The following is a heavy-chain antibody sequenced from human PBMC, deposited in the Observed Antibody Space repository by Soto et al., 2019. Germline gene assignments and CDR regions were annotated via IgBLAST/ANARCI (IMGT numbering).Heavy chain of an antibody. CDR1: GFTFSSYS. Sequence: PGGSLRLSCAASGFTFSSYSMNWVRQAPGKGLEWVSSISSSSSYIYYADSVKGRFTISRDNAKNSLYLQMNSLRAEDTAVYYCARNRGSSWYTADYYGMDVWGQGTTVTVSS. D-gene: IGHD6-13*01. CDR3: ARNRGSSWYTADYYGMDV. V-gene: IGHV3-21*01. CDR2: ISSSSSYI. J-gene: IGHJ6*02.